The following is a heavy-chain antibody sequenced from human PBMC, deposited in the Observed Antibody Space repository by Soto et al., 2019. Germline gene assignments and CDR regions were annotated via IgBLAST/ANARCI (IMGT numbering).Heavy chain of an antibody. CDR3: AKLGAVADD. CDR2: ISDTGFGT. J-gene: IGHJ4*02. V-gene: IGHV3-23*01. Sequence: VQLLESVGGLEQPGGSLRLSCAPSGFTFTYYAMHWVRQAPGKGLEWGSAISDTGFGTYYADSVKGRFTISRDNSKNTLYLQMNSLRADDTAIYYCAKLGAVADDWGQGTLVTVSS. D-gene: IGHD6-19*01. CDR1: GFTFTYYA.